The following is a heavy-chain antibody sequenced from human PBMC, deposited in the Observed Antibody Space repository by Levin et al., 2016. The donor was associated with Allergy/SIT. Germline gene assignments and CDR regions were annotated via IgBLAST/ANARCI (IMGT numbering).Heavy chain of an antibody. CDR1: GYSFTSYW. J-gene: IGHJ4*02. CDR2: IYPGDSDT. Sequence: GGSLRLSCKGSGYSFTSYWIGWVRQMPGKGLEWMGIIYPGDSDTRYSPSFQGQVTISADKSISTAYLQWSSLKASDTAMYYCARRDGSSSSSPFDYWGQGTLVTVSS. CDR3: ARRDGSSSSSPFDY. D-gene: IGHD6-6*01. V-gene: IGHV5-51*01.